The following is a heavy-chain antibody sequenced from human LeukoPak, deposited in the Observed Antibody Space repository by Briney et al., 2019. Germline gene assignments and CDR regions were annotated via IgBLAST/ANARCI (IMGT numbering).Heavy chain of an antibody. D-gene: IGHD6-19*01. V-gene: IGHV1-18*01. J-gene: IGHJ6*02. CDR3: ARDRTHEQWLLARNYYYYYGMDV. CDR1: GYTFTSYG. Sequence: ASVKVSCKASGYTFTSYGISWVRQAPGQGLEWMGWISAYNGNTNYAQKLQGRVTMTTDTSTSTAYMELRSLRSDDTAVYYCARDRTHEQWLLARNYYYYYGMDVWGQGPRSPSP. CDR2: ISAYNGNT.